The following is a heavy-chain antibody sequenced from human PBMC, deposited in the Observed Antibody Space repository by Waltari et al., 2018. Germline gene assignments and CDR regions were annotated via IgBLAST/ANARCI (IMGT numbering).Heavy chain of an antibody. CDR1: GASFSSSRYY. Sequence: QLQLQESGPGLVKPSETLSLTCPVSGASFSSSRYYGGWIRQPPGKGLEWIGSIYYSGDTSDHPSLKSRVTISVDTSKNQFSLKLSSVTAADTAVYYCASQQLVLRGPFDYWGQGTLVTVSS. CDR2: IYYSGDT. D-gene: IGHD6-13*01. J-gene: IGHJ4*02. CDR3: ASQQLVLRGPFDY. V-gene: IGHV4-39*01.